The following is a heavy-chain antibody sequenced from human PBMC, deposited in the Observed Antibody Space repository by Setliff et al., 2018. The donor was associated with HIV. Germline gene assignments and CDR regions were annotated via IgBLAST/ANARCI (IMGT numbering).Heavy chain of an antibody. CDR2: IKEDGSDK. CDR1: GFTFSSYW. V-gene: IGHV3-7*01. CDR3: ARDHGGKDY. Sequence: GGSLRLSCAASGFTFSSYWMSWVRQAPGKGLEWVANIKEDGSDKAYVDSVKGRFTISGDNAKNSLYLQMNSLRVDDTAVYYCARDHGGKDYWGQGTLVTVSS. J-gene: IGHJ4*02.